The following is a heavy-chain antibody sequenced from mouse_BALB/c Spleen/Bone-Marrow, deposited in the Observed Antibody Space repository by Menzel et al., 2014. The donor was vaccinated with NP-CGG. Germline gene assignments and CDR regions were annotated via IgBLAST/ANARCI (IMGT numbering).Heavy chain of an antibody. CDR1: GFTFSSYS. CDR3: SKDGGYDYSYYFDY. J-gene: IGHJ2*01. CDR2: ISSGGHDT. Sequence: EVKLVESGGGLVKPGGSLKLSCAASGFTFSSYSMSWVRQTPEKRLEWVATISSGGHDTYYPDSVKGRLTISRDNAKNTLYLQMSSLKSEDTAMYYCSKDGGYDYSYYFDYWGQGTTLTVSS. V-gene: IGHV5-6-4*01. D-gene: IGHD2-4*01.